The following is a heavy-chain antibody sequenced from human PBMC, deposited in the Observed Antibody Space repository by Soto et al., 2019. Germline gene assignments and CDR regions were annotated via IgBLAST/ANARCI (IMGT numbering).Heavy chain of an antibody. V-gene: IGHV3-15*01. Sequence: EVQLVESGGGLVKPGGSLRLTCAASGFTFSNAWMSWVRQAPGKGLEWVGRIKSKTDGGTTDYAAPVKGRFTISRDDSKNTLFLQMNSLKTEDTAVYYCTRLERDYYYGMDVWGKGTTVTVSS. J-gene: IGHJ6*04. CDR3: TRLERDYYYGMDV. CDR1: GFTFSNAW. CDR2: IKSKTDGGTT.